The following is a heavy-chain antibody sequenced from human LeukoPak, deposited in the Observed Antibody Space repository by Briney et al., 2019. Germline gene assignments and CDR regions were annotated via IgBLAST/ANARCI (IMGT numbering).Heavy chain of an antibody. Sequence: PSETLSLTCIVSGGSISGYYWSWIRQPPGKGLEWIGYIYYSGSTNYNPSLKSRVTISVDTSKNQFSLKLSSVTAADTAVYYCARVTYDSSGYYPNWFDPWGQGTLVTVSS. CDR1: GGSISGYY. CDR2: IYYSGST. CDR3: ARVTYDSSGYYPNWFDP. V-gene: IGHV4-59*01. D-gene: IGHD3-22*01. J-gene: IGHJ5*02.